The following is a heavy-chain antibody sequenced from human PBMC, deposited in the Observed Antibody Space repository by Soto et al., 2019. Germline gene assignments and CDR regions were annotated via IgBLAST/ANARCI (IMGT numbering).Heavy chain of an antibody. D-gene: IGHD6-6*01. V-gene: IGHV3-30*18. J-gene: IGHJ6*02. CDR2: ISYDGSNK. CDR1: GFTFSSYG. CDR3: AKDRAARSCMDV. Sequence: LRLSCAASGFTFSSYGMHWVRQAPGKGLEWVAVISYDGSNKYYADSVKGRFTISRDNSKNTLYLQMNSLRAEDTAVYYCAKDRAARSCMDVWGQGTTVTVSS.